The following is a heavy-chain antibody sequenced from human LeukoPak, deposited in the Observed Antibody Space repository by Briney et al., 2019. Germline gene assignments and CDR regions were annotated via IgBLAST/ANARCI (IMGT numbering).Heavy chain of an antibody. V-gene: IGHV4-61*02. Sequence: SETLSLTCTVSGGSISSGSYYSSWIRQPAGKGLEWIGRIYASGSTNYNPSLKSRVTISLDTSKNHFSLKLSSVTAADTAVYYCACAPFEGEAKGHGYWGQGTLVTVSS. D-gene: IGHD3-16*01. CDR3: ACAPFEGEAKGHGY. CDR1: GGSISSGSYY. CDR2: IYASGST. J-gene: IGHJ4*02.